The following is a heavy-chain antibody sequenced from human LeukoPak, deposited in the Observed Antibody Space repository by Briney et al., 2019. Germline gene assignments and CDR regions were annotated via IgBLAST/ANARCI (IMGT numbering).Heavy chain of an antibody. Sequence: GGSLRLSCAASGFTFSSYSMNWVRQAPGKGLEWVSSISSSSSYIYYADSVKGRFTISRDNAKNSLYLQMNSLRAEDTAVYYCAKGAQWAYYYYYYMDVWGKGTTVTISS. V-gene: IGHV3-21*01. CDR1: GFTFSSYS. CDR2: ISSSSSYI. D-gene: IGHD1-26*01. CDR3: AKGAQWAYYYYYYMDV. J-gene: IGHJ6*03.